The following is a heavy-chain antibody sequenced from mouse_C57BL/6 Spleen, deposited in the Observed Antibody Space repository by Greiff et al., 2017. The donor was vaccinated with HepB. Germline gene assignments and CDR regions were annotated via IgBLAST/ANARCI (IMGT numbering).Heavy chain of an antibody. D-gene: IGHD4-1*01. Sequence: EVKLMESGGGLVKPGGSLKLSCAASGFTFSSYAMSWVRQTPEKRLEWVATISDGGSYTYYPDNVKGRFTISRDNAKNNLYLQMSHLKSEDTAMCYIARDWEGSLGYWGQGTTLTVSS. J-gene: IGHJ2*01. CDR1: GFTFSSYA. CDR3: ARDWEGSLGY. V-gene: IGHV5-4*01. CDR2: ISDGGSYT.